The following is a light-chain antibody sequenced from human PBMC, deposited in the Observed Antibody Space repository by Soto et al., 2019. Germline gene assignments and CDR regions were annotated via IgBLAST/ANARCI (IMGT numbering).Light chain of an antibody. J-gene: IGKJ3*01. Sequence: EIVMTQSPATLSLSPGERATLSCRASQSVSSNLSWYQQKPGHAPRLLIYCGSTRPTRIPASFSGSRSGIEFALAISNTQPEDYAVYYCQHYVNSPLCTFAHGTNVDIK. V-gene: IGKV3-15*01. CDR1: QSVSSN. CDR2: CGS. CDR3: QHYVNSPLCT.